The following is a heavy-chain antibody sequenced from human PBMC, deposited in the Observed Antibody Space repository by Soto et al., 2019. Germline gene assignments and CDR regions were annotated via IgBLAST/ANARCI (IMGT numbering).Heavy chain of an antibody. CDR3: ARTTQTYSSSSSYYYYYMDV. V-gene: IGHV4-34*01. D-gene: IGHD6-6*01. J-gene: IGHJ6*03. CDR1: GGSFSGYY. CDR2: INHGGST. Sequence: SETLSLTCAVYGGSFSGYYWSWIRQPPGKGLEWIGEINHGGSTNYNPSLKSRVTISVDTSKNQFSLKLSSVTAADTAVYYCARTTQTYSSSSSYYYYYMDVWGKGTTVTVSS.